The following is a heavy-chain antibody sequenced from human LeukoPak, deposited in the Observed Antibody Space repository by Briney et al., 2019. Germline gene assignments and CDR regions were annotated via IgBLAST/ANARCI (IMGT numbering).Heavy chain of an antibody. V-gene: IGHV1-18*01. CDR3: ARDGRYSSSWYHPSGAFDI. CDR2: IRPYNGNT. CDR1: GYTFTAYG. Sequence: ASVKVSCKTSGYTFTAYGITWVRQAPGQGLEWMGWIRPYNGNTNYAQKFQGRVTITTDESTSTAYMELSSLRSEDTAVYYCARDGRYSSSWYHPSGAFDIWGQGTMVTVSS. D-gene: IGHD6-13*01. J-gene: IGHJ3*02.